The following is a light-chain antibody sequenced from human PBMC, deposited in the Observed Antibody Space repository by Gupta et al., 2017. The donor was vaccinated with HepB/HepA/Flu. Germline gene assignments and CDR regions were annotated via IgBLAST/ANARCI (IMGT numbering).Light chain of an antibody. Sequence: EVVLAQSPGTLSLSPGERATLSCRASHSVSSHLSWYQQKPGQAPRLLIYDASNRATGIPARFSGSGSGTDFILTISSLEPEDCAVYYCQQRSNWPLTFGGGTKVEIK. CDR1: HSVSSH. V-gene: IGKV3-11*01. J-gene: IGKJ4*01. CDR3: QQRSNWPLT. CDR2: DAS.